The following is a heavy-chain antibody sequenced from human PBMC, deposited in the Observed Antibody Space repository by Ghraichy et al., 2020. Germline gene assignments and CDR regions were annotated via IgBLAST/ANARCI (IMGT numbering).Heavy chain of an antibody. Sequence: GAPRLSCAASGFTFSSYAMHWVRQAPGKGLEWVAVISYDGSNKYYADSVKGRFTISRDNSKNTLYLQMNSLRAEDTAVYYCARDPQQWLDYWGQGTLVTVSS. D-gene: IGHD6-19*01. CDR3: ARDPQQWLDY. CDR1: GFTFSSYA. V-gene: IGHV3-30-3*01. CDR2: ISYDGSNK. J-gene: IGHJ4*02.